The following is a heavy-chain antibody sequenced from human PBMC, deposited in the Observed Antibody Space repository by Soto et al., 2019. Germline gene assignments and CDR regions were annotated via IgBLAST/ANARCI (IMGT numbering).Heavy chain of an antibody. CDR3: TTYCWELLQGPDAFDI. CDR2: IKSKTDGGTT. D-gene: IGHD1-26*01. Sequence: PGGSLRLSCAASGFTFSNAWMNWVRQAPGKGLEWVGRIKSKTDGGTTDYAAPVKGRFTISRDDSKNTLYLQMNSLKTEDTAVYYCTTYCWELLQGPDAFDIWGQGTMVTVSS. J-gene: IGHJ3*02. CDR1: GFTFSNAW. V-gene: IGHV3-15*07.